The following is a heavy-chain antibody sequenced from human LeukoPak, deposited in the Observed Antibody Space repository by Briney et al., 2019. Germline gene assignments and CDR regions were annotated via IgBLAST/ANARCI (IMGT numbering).Heavy chain of an antibody. CDR1: GGTFSSYA. CDR3: ARVPSITMVRGPWFDP. V-gene: IGHV1-69*13. CDR2: IIPIFGTA. Sequence: SVKVSCKASGGTFSSYAISWVRRPPGQGLEWMGGIIPIFGTANYAQKFQGRVTITADESTSTAYMELSSLRSEDTAVYYCARVPSITMVRGPWFDPWGQGTLVTVSS. J-gene: IGHJ5*02. D-gene: IGHD3-10*01.